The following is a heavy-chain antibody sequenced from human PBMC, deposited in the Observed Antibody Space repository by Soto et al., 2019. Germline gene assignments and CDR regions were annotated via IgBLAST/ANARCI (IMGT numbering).Heavy chain of an antibody. V-gene: IGHV4-39*07. Sequence: SETLSLTCTVSGGSISSSSYYWGWIRQPPGKGLEWIGSIYYSGSTNYNPSLKSRVTISVDTSKNQFSLKLSSVTAADTAVYYCARGQYYGSGSYYPYYYYYGMDVWGQGTTVTVSS. D-gene: IGHD3-10*01. CDR3: ARGQYYGSGSYYPYYYYYGMDV. CDR2: IYYSGST. CDR1: GGSISSSSYY. J-gene: IGHJ6*02.